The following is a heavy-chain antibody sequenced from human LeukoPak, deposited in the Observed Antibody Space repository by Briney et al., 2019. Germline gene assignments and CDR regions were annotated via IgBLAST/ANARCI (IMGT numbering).Heavy chain of an antibody. D-gene: IGHD2-15*01. CDR3: ARALSVSGGTCNDY. CDR1: GYTFISHG. CDR2: ISASNGNT. J-gene: IGHJ4*02. Sequence: ASVKVSCKASGYTFISHGISWVRQAPGQGPEWMGWISASNGNTNYAQKLQGRVTLTTDTSTSTTYMELRSLRSDDTAMCYCARALSVSGGTCNDYWGQGTLVTVSS. V-gene: IGHV1-18*01.